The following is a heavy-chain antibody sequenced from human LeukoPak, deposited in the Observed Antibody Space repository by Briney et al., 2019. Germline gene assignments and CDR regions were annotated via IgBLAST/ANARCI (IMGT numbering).Heavy chain of an antibody. J-gene: IGHJ2*01. V-gene: IGHV1-24*01. CDR3: ATGVSGSGDWYFDL. D-gene: IGHD5-12*01. CDR1: GYTLTELS. CDR2: LDPEDGET. Sequence: GASVKVSCKVSGYTLTELSMHWVRQAPGKGLEWMGGLDPEDGETIYAQKFQGRVAMTEDTSTDTAYMELSSLRSEDTAVYYCATGVSGSGDWYFDLWGRGTLVTVSS.